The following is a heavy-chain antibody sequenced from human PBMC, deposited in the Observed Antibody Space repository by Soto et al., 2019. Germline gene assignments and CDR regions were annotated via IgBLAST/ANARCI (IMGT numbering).Heavy chain of an antibody. CDR1: GVTVSSNY. CDR2: IYSGGST. CDR3: ARHGYIYGGGYFAY. D-gene: IGHD5-18*01. J-gene: IGHJ4*02. Sequence: EVQLVESGGGLVQPGGSLRLSCAASGVTVSSNYMSWVRQAPGKGLEWVSVIYSGGSTYYADSVKGRFTISRDNSKNTLYLQMTSLSADHTAVYYCARHGYIYGGGYFAYWGQGTLVTVSS. V-gene: IGHV3-66*04.